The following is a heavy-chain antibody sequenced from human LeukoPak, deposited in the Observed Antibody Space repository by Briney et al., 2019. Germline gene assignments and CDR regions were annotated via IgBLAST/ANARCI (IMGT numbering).Heavy chain of an antibody. D-gene: IGHD7-27*01. J-gene: IGHJ4*02. CDR2: IKQDGSEK. CDR1: GFSLSNYW. Sequence: GGSLRLSCAASGFSLSNYWMNWVRQAPGKGLEWVANIKQDGSEKNYVDSVKGRFSISRDNAKNSLILQMNSPRDEDTAVYYCARGVWAPFDSWGQGTLVSVPS. CDR3: ARGVWAPFDS. V-gene: IGHV3-7*01.